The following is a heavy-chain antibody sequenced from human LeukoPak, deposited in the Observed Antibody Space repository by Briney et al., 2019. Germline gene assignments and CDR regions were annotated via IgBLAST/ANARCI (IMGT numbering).Heavy chain of an antibody. J-gene: IGHJ4*02. CDR3: AREGRFNMFGDHYFDY. V-gene: IGHV4-61*02. D-gene: IGHD3-10*02. CDR2: MYTSGST. Sequence: PSETLSLTCTVSGASINSGSYFWSWIRQPAGKGLEWIGRMYTSGSTNYNPSLKSRVTISEDTCKKQFSLQLTSVTGADTAVYYCAREGRFNMFGDHYFDYWGQGILVTVSS. CDR1: GASINSGSYF.